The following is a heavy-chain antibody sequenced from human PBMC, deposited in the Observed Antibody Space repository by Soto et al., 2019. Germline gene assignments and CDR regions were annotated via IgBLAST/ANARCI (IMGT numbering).Heavy chain of an antibody. CDR3: GRGRSGQIVVFY. D-gene: IGHD1-26*01. CDR2: IGPESGAT. J-gene: IGHJ4*02. Sequence: ASVKVSCKTSGYTFTGHYIHWVRQAPEQGPEWMGEIGPESGATRYAQKFQGRVTMTRDMSITTVYMELNNLSPDDTAVYYCGRGRSGQIVVFYWGQGTPVTVSS. V-gene: IGHV1-2*02. CDR1: GYTFTGHY.